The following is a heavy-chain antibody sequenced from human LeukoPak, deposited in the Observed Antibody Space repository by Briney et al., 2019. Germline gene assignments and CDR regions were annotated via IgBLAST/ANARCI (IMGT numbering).Heavy chain of an antibody. CDR3: AKGGWLDD. CDR2: ITGRSDKT. J-gene: IGHJ4*02. Sequence: GGSLRLSCAASGFTFSSYAMSWVRQAPGKGLEWVSTITGRSDKTYYTDSVKGRFVTSRDSSKDTLYLQMNSLRAEDTALYYCAKGGWLDDLGQGALVTVSS. V-gene: IGHV3-23*01. D-gene: IGHD6-19*01. CDR1: GFTFSSYA.